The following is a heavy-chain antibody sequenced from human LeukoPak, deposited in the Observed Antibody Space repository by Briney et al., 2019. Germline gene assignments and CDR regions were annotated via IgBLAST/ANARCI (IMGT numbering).Heavy chain of an antibody. CDR2: INHSGST. Sequence: SETLSLTCTVSGGSISSSSYYWSWIRQPPGKGLEWIGEINHSGSTNYNPSLKSRVTISVDTSKNQFSLKLSSVTAADTAVYYCARAGDPDYFDYWGQGTLVTVSS. J-gene: IGHJ4*02. CDR1: GGSISSSSYY. CDR3: ARAGDPDYFDY. V-gene: IGHV4-39*07. D-gene: IGHD3-10*01.